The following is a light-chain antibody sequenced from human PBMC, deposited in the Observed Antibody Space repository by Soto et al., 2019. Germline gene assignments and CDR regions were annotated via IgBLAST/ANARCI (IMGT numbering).Light chain of an antibody. CDR2: SYN. J-gene: IGLJ3*02. CDR1: SSNIGTNT. V-gene: IGLV1-44*01. Sequence: QLVLTQPPSASGTPGQGVTISCSGSSSNIGTNTVNWYQHHPGTAPRLLIYSYNQRPSGVPDRFSASKSGTSASLAISRLQPEDEGDYYCAAWDDSLNGQWVFGGGTKLTVL. CDR3: AAWDDSLNGQWV.